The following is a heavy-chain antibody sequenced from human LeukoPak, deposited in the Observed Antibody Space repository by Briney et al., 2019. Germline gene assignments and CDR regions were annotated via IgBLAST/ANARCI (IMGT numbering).Heavy chain of an antibody. CDR3: ARDFNYYASGSFWFDP. Sequence: SETLSLTCTVSGGSVSSNSYYWSWIRQPPGKGLEWIGYIHYSGSTNYNPSLKSRVTIPIDTSKNQFSLKLSSVTAADTAVYYCARDFNYYASGSFWFDPRGQGTLVTVSS. D-gene: IGHD3-10*01. J-gene: IGHJ5*02. V-gene: IGHV4-61*01. CDR2: IHYSGST. CDR1: GGSVSSNSYY.